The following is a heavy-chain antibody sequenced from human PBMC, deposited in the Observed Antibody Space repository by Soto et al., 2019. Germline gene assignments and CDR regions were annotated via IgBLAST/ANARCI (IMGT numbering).Heavy chain of an antibody. CDR2: IYYSGST. J-gene: IGHJ4*02. Sequence: SETLSLTCTVSGGSISSYYWSWIRQPPGKGLEWIGYIYYSGSTNYNPSLKSRVTISVDTSKNQFSLKLSSVTAADTAVYYCARYYYGSGAHFDYWGQGTLVTVSS. V-gene: IGHV4-59*08. CDR3: ARYYYGSGAHFDY. D-gene: IGHD3-10*01. CDR1: GGSISSYY.